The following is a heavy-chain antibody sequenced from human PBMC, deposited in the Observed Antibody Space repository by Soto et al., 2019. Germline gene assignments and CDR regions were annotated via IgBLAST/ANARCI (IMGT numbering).Heavy chain of an antibody. CDR3: ARGGDKYCSGGSCYRPKIFDY. CDR2: ISSSSSYI. V-gene: IGHV3-21*01. Sequence: GGSLRLSCAASGFTFSSYSMNWVRQAPGKGLEWVSSISSSSSYIYYANSVKGRFTISRDNAKNSLYLQMNSLRAEDTAVYYCARGGDKYCSGGSCYRPKIFDYWGQGTLVTVSS. CDR1: GFTFSSYS. J-gene: IGHJ4*02. D-gene: IGHD2-15*01.